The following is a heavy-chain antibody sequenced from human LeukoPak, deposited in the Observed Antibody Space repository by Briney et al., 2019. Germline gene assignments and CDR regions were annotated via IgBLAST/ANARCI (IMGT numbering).Heavy chain of an antibody. Sequence: PGGSLRLPCAASGFTFSIYTMNWVRQAPGKGLEWVSSISSSNSYIYYADSVKGRFTISRDNSKNTLYLQMNSLRVEDTAVYYCAGHGPGIAATADYWGQGTLVTVSS. CDR3: AGHGPGIAATADY. CDR2: ISSSNSYI. D-gene: IGHD6-13*01. V-gene: IGHV3-21*01. J-gene: IGHJ4*02. CDR1: GFTFSIYT.